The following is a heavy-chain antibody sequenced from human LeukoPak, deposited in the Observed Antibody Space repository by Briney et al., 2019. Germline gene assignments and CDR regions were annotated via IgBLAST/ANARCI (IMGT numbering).Heavy chain of an antibody. CDR3: AKSNGYGLVDI. D-gene: IGHD3-10*01. Sequence: PSETLSLTCTVSDDSITMYYWTWIRQPPGKGLEWIGYIYYSGSTNYNPSLKSRVTISVDTSKNQFSLKLNSVTAADTAVYYCAKSNGYGLVDIWGQGTMVTVSS. J-gene: IGHJ3*02. CDR2: IYYSGST. CDR1: DDSITMYY. V-gene: IGHV4-59*12.